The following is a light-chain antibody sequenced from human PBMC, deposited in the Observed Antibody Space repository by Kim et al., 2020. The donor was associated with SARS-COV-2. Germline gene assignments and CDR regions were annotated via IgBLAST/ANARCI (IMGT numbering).Light chain of an antibody. V-gene: IGLV2-11*03. CDR1: SSEVGGYNY. Sequence: QSVTISCTGTSSEVGGYNYVSRYQQFPGNAPRLMIYDVNKRPSGVPDRFSASKSGNTASLTISGLQADDEADYYCCSYAGGYTQVAFGGGTQLTVL. J-gene: IGLJ2*01. CDR2: DVN. CDR3: CSYAGGYTQVA.